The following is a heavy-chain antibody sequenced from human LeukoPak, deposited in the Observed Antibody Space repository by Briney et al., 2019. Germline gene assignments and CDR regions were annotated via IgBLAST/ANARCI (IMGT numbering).Heavy chain of an antibody. CDR1: GFTFSSYA. Sequence: GGSLRLSCAASGFTFSSYAMSWVRQAPGKGLEWVSAISGSGGSTYYADSVKGRFTISRDNSKHPLYLQMNSLRAEDTAVYYCAKDVRNSFAAYGMDVWGQGTTVTVSS. CDR3: AKDVRNSFAAYGMDV. CDR2: ISGSGGST. D-gene: IGHD2-21*01. J-gene: IGHJ6*02. V-gene: IGHV3-23*01.